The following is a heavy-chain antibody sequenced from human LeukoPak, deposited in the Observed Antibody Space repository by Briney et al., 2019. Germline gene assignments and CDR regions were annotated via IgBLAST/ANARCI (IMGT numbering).Heavy chain of an antibody. Sequence: PSETLSLTCTVSGGSLSSYDWSWVRQPAGKGLEWIGRIYTSGSTNYNPSLKSRGPMSVDTSKNQFSLKLSSVTAADTAVYYCARERSYGAYWFDPWGQGTLVTVSS. CDR1: GGSLSSYD. V-gene: IGHV4-4*07. CDR3: ARERSYGAYWFDP. D-gene: IGHD3-16*01. J-gene: IGHJ5*02. CDR2: IYTSGST.